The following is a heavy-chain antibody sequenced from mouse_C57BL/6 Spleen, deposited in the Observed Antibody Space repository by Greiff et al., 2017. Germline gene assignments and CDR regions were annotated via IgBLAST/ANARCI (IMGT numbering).Heavy chain of an antibody. CDR2: ISDGGSYT. V-gene: IGHV5-4*01. D-gene: IGHD2-5*01. CDR1: GFTFSSYA. CDR3: ARDQGYSNYNAMDY. Sequence: EVKLMESGGGLVKPGGSLKLSCAASGFTFSSYAMSWVRQTPEKRLEWVATISDGGSYTYYPDNVKGRFTISRDNAKTNLYLQMSHLKSEDTAMYYCARDQGYSNYNAMDYWGQGTSVTVSS. J-gene: IGHJ4*01.